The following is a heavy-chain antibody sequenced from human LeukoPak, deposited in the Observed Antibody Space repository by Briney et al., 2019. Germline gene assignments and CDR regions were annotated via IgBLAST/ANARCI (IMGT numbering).Heavy chain of an antibody. V-gene: IGHV4-4*07. D-gene: IGHD5-12*01. Sequence: PSETLSLTCTVSGGSISSYYWSWIRQPAGKGLEWIGRIYTSGSTNYNPSLKSRVTMSVDTSKNQFSLKLSSVTAADTAVYYCARDSGYSGYDYCYYGMDVWGQGTTVTVSS. J-gene: IGHJ6*02. CDR3: ARDSGYSGYDYCYYGMDV. CDR2: IYTSGST. CDR1: GGSISSYY.